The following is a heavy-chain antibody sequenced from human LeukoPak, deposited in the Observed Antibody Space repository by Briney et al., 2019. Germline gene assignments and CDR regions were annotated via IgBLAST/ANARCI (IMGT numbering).Heavy chain of an antibody. CDR3: AAVFDGSGILDY. D-gene: IGHD3-10*01. V-gene: IGHV1-24*01. CDR2: FDPKDGET. CDR1: GNTLIQLS. J-gene: IGHJ4*02. Sequence: ASVKVSCKVSGNTLIQLSIHWVRQVPGKGLEWMGGFDPKDGETIYAQKFQGRVTMTEDTSTDTAYMELTNLRSDSTAVYFCAAVFDGSGILDYWGQGTLVTVSS.